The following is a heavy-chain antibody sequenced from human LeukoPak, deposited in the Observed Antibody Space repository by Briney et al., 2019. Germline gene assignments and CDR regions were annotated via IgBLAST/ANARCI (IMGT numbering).Heavy chain of an antibody. Sequence: GASVKVSCKASGGTFSSYAISWVRQAPGQGLEWMGGIIPIFGTANYAQKFQGRVTITADESTSTAYMDLNSLKSEDTAVYYCARGSALLALSFDYWGQGTLVTVSS. J-gene: IGHJ4*02. CDR2: IIPIFGTA. D-gene: IGHD2-15*01. V-gene: IGHV1-69*13. CDR3: ARGSALLALSFDY. CDR1: GGTFSSYA.